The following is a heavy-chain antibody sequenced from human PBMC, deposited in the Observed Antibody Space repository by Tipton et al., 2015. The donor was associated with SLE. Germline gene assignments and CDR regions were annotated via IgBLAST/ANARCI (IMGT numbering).Heavy chain of an antibody. CDR3: AKPRDDYDAYDY. V-gene: IGHV3-23*03. Sequence: SLRLSCAASGFTFSTYAMNWVRQAPGKGLEWVSVTYSGGPTYYADSVKGRFTISRDNSKNTLYLQMNSLGAEDTAVYYCAKPRDDYDAYDYWGQGTLVTVSS. CDR1: GFTFSTYA. J-gene: IGHJ4*02. CDR2: TYSGGPT. D-gene: IGHD5-24*01.